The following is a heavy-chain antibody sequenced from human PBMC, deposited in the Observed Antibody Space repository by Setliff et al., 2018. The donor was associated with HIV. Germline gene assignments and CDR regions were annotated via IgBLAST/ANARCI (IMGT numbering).Heavy chain of an antibody. J-gene: IGHJ5*02. CDR2: MSTDNGNT. V-gene: IGHV1-18*01. D-gene: IGHD2-2*01. Sequence: ASVKVSCKASGYSFSSYGIGWVRLAPGQGLEWMGWMSTDNGNTNYAQKVQGRVTMTTDTGTRTAYMELSSLTSEDTAVYYCARGGAREYQLLYNYFDPWGQGTLVTVSS. CDR1: GYSFSSYG. CDR3: ARGGAREYQLLYNYFDP.